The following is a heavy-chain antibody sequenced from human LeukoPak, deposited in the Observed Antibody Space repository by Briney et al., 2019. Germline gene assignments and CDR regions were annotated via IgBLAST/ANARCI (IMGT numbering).Heavy chain of an antibody. V-gene: IGHV3-21*01. CDR3: ARSETYYYGSGDC. D-gene: IGHD3-10*01. J-gene: IGHJ4*02. Sequence: GGSLRLSCAASGFTFSSYSMNWVRQAPGKGLEWVSSISSSSSYIYYADSVKGRFTISRDNAKNSLYLQMNSLRAEDTAVYYCARSETYYYGSGDCWGQGTLVTVSS. CDR2: ISSSSSYI. CDR1: GFTFSSYS.